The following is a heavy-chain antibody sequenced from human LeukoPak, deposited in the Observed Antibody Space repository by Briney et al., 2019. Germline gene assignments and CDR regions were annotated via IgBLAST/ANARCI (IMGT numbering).Heavy chain of an antibody. Sequence: GGSLRLSCAASGLTFSNYNMNWVRQAPGKGLEWVSSISTSGSYIYYANSMKGRFTISRDNAKNSLYLQMNSLRAEDTAVYYCARDLGGENWFDPWGQGTLVTVSS. J-gene: IGHJ5*02. CDR2: ISTSGSYI. D-gene: IGHD3-10*01. CDR1: GLTFSNYN. V-gene: IGHV3-21*01. CDR3: ARDLGGENWFDP.